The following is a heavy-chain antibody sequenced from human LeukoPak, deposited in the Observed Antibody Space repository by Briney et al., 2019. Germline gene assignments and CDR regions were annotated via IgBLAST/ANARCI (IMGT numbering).Heavy chain of an antibody. D-gene: IGHD3-9*01. Sequence: GGSLRLSCAASGFTFSSYSMNWVRQAPGKRLEWVSSISSSSSYIYSADSVKGRFTISRDNAKNSLYLRMNRLRAEDTAVYYCARDKGDDILTGSPYFDYWGQGTLVTVSS. V-gene: IGHV3-21*01. CDR1: GFTFSSYS. CDR2: ISSSSSYI. CDR3: ARDKGDDILTGSPYFDY. J-gene: IGHJ4*02.